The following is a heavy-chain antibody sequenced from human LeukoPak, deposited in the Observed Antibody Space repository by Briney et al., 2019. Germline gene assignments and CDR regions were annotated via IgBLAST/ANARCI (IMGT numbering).Heavy chain of an antibody. CDR2: IRWDGGST. D-gene: IGHD5-18*01. CDR3: AKAGYSYGSYYYYMDV. CDR1: VFTFDDYT. J-gene: IGHJ6*03. V-gene: IGHV3-43*01. Sequence: GGSLRLSCAASVFTFDDYTMHWVRQAPGKGLEWVSLIRWDGGSTYYADSVKGRFTISRDNSKNSLYLQMNSLRTEDTALYYCAKAGYSYGSYYYYMDVWGKGTTVTVSS.